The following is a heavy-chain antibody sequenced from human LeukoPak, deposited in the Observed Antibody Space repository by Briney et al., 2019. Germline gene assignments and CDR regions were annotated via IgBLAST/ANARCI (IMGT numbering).Heavy chain of an antibody. Sequence: GGSLRLSCVASGFTFSRYKMHWVRQGPGKGLMWVSRLNSDGSGTTYADSVKGRFTISRDNAKNTLYLQMNSLRAEDTALYYCAKDCYGSGSPRWFDPWGQGTLVTVSS. CDR1: GFTFSRYK. CDR2: LNSDGSGT. J-gene: IGHJ5*02. CDR3: AKDCYGSGSPRWFDP. V-gene: IGHV3-74*01. D-gene: IGHD3-10*01.